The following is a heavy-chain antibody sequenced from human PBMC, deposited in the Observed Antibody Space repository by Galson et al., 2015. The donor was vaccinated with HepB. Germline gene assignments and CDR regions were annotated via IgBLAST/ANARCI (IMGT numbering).Heavy chain of an antibody. CDR3: ARGSSQGVGFDP. CDR1: GGTFSSYA. CDR2: IIPIFGTA. V-gene: IGHV1-69*06. J-gene: IGHJ5*02. Sequence: SVKVSCKASGGTFSSYAISWVRQAPGQGLEWMGGIIPIFGTANYAQKFQGRVTITADKSTSTAYMELSSLRSEDTAVYYCARGSSQGVGFDPWGQGTLVTVSS. D-gene: IGHD2-8*01.